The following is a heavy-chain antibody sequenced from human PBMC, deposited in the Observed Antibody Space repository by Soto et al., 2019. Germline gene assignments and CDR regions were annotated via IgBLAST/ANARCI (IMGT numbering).Heavy chain of an antibody. J-gene: IGHJ6*02. CDR2: ISYGGNTK. D-gene: IGHD3-22*01. CDR3: AKDWRGNKGYSIGYYYYGMDV. CDR1: GFRFSSYA. Sequence: QVQLVESGGGVVQPGTSLRLSCAASGFRFSSYAMHWVRQAPGKGLEWVAVISYGGNTKYYADSVKGRFTISRDNSNNTLYLQMNGLRTEDTALYYCAKDWRGNKGYSIGYYYYGMDVWGQGPTVTVS. V-gene: IGHV3-30*18.